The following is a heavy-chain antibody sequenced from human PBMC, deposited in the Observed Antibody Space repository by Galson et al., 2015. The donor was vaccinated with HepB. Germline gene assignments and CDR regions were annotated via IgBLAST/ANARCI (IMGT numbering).Heavy chain of an antibody. J-gene: IGHJ3*02. V-gene: IGHV5-51*07. CDR2: IYPADSDT. Sequence: QSGAEVKRPGESLKISCKGSGDSFTNYWIGWVHQMPGKGLECMGIIYPADSDTRYSPSFQGQVTISVDKSISTAYLQWSSLKASDTAMYYCARHMTTVSPRAFDIWGQGTMVTVSS. CDR3: ARHMTTVSPRAFDI. CDR1: GDSFTNYW. D-gene: IGHD4-17*01.